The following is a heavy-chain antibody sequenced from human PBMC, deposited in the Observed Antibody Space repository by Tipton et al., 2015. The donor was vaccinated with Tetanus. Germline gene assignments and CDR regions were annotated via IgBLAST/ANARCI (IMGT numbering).Heavy chain of an antibody. CDR3: GRVDTYGSNWYEAY. V-gene: IGHV3-7*01. D-gene: IGHD6-13*01. CDR2: IKRDGSEK. Sequence: GSLRLSCAASGFTFNRYWMSWVRQAPGKGLEWVANIKRDGSEKYYMASVKGRFTISRDNAKNSLYLEVNSLRAEDTAVYFCGRVDTYGSNWYEAYWGHGTLVTVSS. CDR1: GFTFNRYW. J-gene: IGHJ4*01.